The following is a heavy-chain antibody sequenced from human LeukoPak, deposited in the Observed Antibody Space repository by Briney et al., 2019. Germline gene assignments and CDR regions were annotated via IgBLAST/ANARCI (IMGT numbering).Heavy chain of an antibody. CDR1: GFTFSSYG. V-gene: IGHV3-30*02. D-gene: IGHD3-3*01. CDR3: ATTSITIFGVVIGFDY. Sequence: GGSLRLSCAASGFTFSSYGMHWVRQAPGKGLEWVAFILYDGSNKYYADSVKGRFSISRDNSKNTLYLQMNSLRAEDTAVYYCATTSITIFGVVIGFDYWGQGTLVTVSS. J-gene: IGHJ4*02. CDR2: ILYDGSNK.